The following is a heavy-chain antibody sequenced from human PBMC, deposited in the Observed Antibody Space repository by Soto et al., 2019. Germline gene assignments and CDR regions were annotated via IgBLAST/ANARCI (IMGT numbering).Heavy chain of an antibody. CDR3: ASDYYDRFYFDY. D-gene: IGHD3-22*01. V-gene: IGHV4-30-4*01. CDR1: GGSISSGDYY. J-gene: IGHJ4*02. CDR2: IYYSGST. Sequence: SETLSLTCTVSGGSISSGDYYWSWIRQPPGKGLEWIGYIYYSGSTYYNPSLKSRVTISVDTSKNQFSLKLSSVTAADTAVYYCASDYYDRFYFDYWGQGTLVPVSS.